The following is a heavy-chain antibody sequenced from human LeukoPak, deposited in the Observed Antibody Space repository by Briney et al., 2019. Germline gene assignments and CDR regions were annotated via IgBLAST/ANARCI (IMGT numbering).Heavy chain of an antibody. Sequence: SETLSLTCTVSGYFISSGYYWGWIRQPPGEGLQWIGSIHHSGSTNYNPSLKSRVTISVDTSKNQFSLKLSSVTAADTAVYYCARGGYCSGGSCYYLDYWGQGTLVTVSS. J-gene: IGHJ4*02. V-gene: IGHV4-38-2*02. CDR1: GYFISSGYY. D-gene: IGHD2-15*01. CDR2: IHHSGST. CDR3: ARGGYCSGGSCYYLDY.